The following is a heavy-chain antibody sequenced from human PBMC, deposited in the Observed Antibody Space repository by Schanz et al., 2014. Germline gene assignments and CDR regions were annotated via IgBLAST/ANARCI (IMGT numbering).Heavy chain of an antibody. CDR1: GGSISSCGYS. J-gene: IGHJ3*02. D-gene: IGHD4-17*01. Sequence: LQLQESGSGLMKPSPTLSLTCAASGGSISSCGYSWNWLRQSPGKGLVGIGYIYYTGNTYYNPSLKSRATISVDTSKNKVSMNLSSATAADTAVYYCARDRGHGDLPGDIWGQGTMVTVSS. V-gene: IGHV4-30-2*06. CDR3: ARDRGHGDLPGDI. CDR2: IYYTGNT.